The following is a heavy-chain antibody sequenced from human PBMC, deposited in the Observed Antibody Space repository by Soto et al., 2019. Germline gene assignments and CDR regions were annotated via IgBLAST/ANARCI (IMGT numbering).Heavy chain of an antibody. CDR2: ISYDGSNK. D-gene: IGHD3-22*01. CDR1: GFTFSSYG. V-gene: IGHV3-30*18. CDR3: AKNYDSSGYWVEGGKVDAFDI. J-gene: IGHJ3*02. Sequence: QVQLVESGGGVVQPGRSLRLSCAASGFTFSSYGMHWVRQAPGKGLEWVAVISYDGSNKYYADSVKGRFTISRDNSKNTLYLQMNSLRAEDTAVYYCAKNYDSSGYWVEGGKVDAFDIWGQGTMVTVSS.